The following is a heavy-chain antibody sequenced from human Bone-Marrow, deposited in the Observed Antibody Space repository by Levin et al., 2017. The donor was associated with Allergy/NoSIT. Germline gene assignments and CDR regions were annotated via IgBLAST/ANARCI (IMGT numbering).Heavy chain of an antibody. CDR2: ISWNSGTL. D-gene: IGHD5-12*01. CDR1: GFTFDDYD. J-gene: IGHJ4*02. Sequence: RSGGSLRLSCVASGFTFDDYDMHWVRQVPGKGLEWVSSISWNSGTLIYADSVQGRFTVSRDNAKNSLYLEMNSLRPEDTALYYCAKEATYSGYDFYFDYWGLGTLLTVSS. V-gene: IGHV3-9*01. CDR3: AKEATYSGYDFYFDY.